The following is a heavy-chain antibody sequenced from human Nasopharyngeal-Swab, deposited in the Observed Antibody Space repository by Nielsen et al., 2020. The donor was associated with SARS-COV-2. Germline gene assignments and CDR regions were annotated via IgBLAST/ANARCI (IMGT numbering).Heavy chain of an antibody. V-gene: IGHV1-69*13. J-gene: IGHJ3*02. CDR1: GDTFSSSA. D-gene: IGHD4-23*01. Sequence: SVKVSCKASGDTFSSSAICWVRQAPGQGLEWMGGILPMYGSTTYERKFEGRVTITADESTRTAHMELRSLTSDDTSIYYCARGGGGNFDDPLDIWGQGTMVTISS. CDR3: ARGGGGNFDDPLDI. CDR2: ILPMYGST.